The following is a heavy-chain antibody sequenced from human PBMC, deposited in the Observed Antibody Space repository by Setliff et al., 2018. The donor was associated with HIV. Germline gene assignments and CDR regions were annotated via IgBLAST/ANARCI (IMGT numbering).Heavy chain of an antibody. Sequence: SETLSLTCAVYGGSFSGYYWNWIRQPPGKGLEWIGEINHSGSTNYNPSLKSRVTISVDTSKNQFSPKLNSVTAADTAVYYCARWAVTASDYWGQGTLVTVSS. CDR3: ARWAVTASDY. D-gene: IGHD2-21*02. CDR2: INHSGST. CDR1: GGSFSGYY. J-gene: IGHJ4*02. V-gene: IGHV4-34*01.